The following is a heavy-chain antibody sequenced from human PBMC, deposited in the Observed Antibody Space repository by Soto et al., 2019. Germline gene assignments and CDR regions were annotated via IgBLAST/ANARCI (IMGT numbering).Heavy chain of an antibody. Sequence: GASVKVSCKASGYTFTSYAMHWVRQAPGQRLEWMGWINAGNGNTKYSQKFQGRVTITRDTSASTACMELSSLRSEDTAVYYCARSEPPGNSEYFQHWGQGTLVTVSS. J-gene: IGHJ1*01. CDR3: ARSEPPGNSEYFQH. CDR1: GYTFTSYA. D-gene: IGHD3-9*01. V-gene: IGHV1-3*01. CDR2: INAGNGNT.